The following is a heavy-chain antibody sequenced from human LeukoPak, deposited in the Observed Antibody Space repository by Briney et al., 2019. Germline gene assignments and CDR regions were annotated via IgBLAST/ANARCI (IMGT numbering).Heavy chain of an antibody. D-gene: IGHD3-22*01. Sequence: SETLSLTCTVSGGSISSYYWSWIRQPPGKGLEWIGYIYYSGSTNYNPSLKSRVTISVDTSKNQFSLKLSSVTAADTAVYYCARHSGRLGWFDPWGQGTLVTVSS. CDR1: GGSISSYY. CDR3: ARHSGRLGWFDP. V-gene: IGHV4-59*08. CDR2: IYYSGST. J-gene: IGHJ5*02.